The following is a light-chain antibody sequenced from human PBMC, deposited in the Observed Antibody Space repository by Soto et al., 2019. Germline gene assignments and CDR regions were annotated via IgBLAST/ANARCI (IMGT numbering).Light chain of an antibody. CDR2: RTD. CDR3: AVWDASLTGHV. V-gene: IGLV1-47*01. CDR1: SSNIGGDY. Sequence: QSVLTQPPSASGTPGQTVTISCSGSSSNIGGDYVYWYQQHLPGTAPKVLIYRTDQRPSGVPDRFSGSKSGTSASLAIGGLRSEDEAEYYCAVWDASLTGHVFGNGTKVTVL. J-gene: IGLJ1*01.